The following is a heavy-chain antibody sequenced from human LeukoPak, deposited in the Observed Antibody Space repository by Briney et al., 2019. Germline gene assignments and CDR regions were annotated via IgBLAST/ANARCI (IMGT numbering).Heavy chain of an antibody. CDR1: GFTFSSYG. Sequence: GRSLRLSCAASGFTFSSYGMHWVRQAPGKGLEWVAVISYDGSNKYYADSVKGRFTISRDNAKNSLYLQMNSLRAEDTALYYCAKDRNAGYYYGMDVWGQETTVTVSS. CDR2: ISYDGSNK. V-gene: IGHV3-30*18. J-gene: IGHJ6*02. CDR3: AKDRNAGYYYGMDV.